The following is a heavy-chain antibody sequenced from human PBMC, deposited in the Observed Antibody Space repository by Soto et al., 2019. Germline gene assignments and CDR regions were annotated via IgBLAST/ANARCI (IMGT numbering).Heavy chain of an antibody. V-gene: IGHV1-18*01. CDR3: AAETTPIPNMRNPFDI. Sequence: ASVKVSCKASGYTFTSYGISWVRQAPGQGLEWMGWISAYNGNTNYAQKLQGRVTMTTDTSTSTAYMELRSLRSDDTAVYYCAAETTPIPNMRNPFDIWGQGTMVTVSS. CDR1: GYTFTSYG. D-gene: IGHD1-1*01. CDR2: ISAYNGNT. J-gene: IGHJ3*02.